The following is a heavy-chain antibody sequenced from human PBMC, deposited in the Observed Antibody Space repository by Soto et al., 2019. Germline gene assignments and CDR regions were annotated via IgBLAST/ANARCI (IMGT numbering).Heavy chain of an antibody. CDR3: ARGRGSYFDY. V-gene: IGHV4-59*01. CDR1: GGSITSDY. J-gene: IGHJ4*02. Sequence: PSETLSLTCAVSGGSITSDYWNWIRQPTGKGLEWIGHMSNSGGTNYNPSLKSRVTISVDTSKNQFPLKLTSVTAADTALYYCARGRGSYFDYWGQGTLVTVSS. D-gene: IGHD1-26*01. CDR2: MSNSGGT.